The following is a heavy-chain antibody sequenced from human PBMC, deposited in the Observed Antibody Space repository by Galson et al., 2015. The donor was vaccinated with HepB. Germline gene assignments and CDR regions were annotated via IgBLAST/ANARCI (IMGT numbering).Heavy chain of an antibody. J-gene: IGHJ4*02. CDR3: ATLMVVAATLPYFDY. D-gene: IGHD2-15*01. V-gene: IGHV1-24*01. CDR1: GYTLTELS. CDR2: FDPEDGET. Sequence: SVKVSCKVSGYTLTELSMHWVRQAPGKGLEWMGGFDPEDGETIYAQKFQGRVTMTEDTSTDTAYMELSSLRSEDTAVYYCATLMVVAATLPYFDYWGQGTLVTVSS.